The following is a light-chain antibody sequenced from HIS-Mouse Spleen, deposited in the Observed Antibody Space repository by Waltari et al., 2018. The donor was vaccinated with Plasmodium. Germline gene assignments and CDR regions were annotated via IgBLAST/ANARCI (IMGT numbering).Light chain of an antibody. CDR3: QQSYSTWT. J-gene: IGKJ1*01. CDR2: AAS. CDR1: QSISSY. Sequence: DIQMTQSPSSLSASVGDRVTITCRASQSISSYLNWYQQKPGKAPKLLIYAASSLQSGVASRFSGSGYGTDFTLTISSLQPEDFATYDCQQSYSTWTFGQGTKVEIK. V-gene: IGKV1-39*01.